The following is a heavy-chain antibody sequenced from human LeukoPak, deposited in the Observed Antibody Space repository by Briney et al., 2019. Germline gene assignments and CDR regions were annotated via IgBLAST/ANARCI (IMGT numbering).Heavy chain of an antibody. CDR1: GFTFSSYA. Sequence: PGGSLRLSCAASGFTFSSYAMSWVRQAPGKGLEWVSAISGSGGSTYYADSVKGRFTISRDNSKNTLYLQMNSLRAEDTAVYYRAKDGIVGALHGYYFDYWGQGTLVTVSS. CDR3: AKDGIVGALHGYYFDY. D-gene: IGHD1-26*01. V-gene: IGHV3-23*01. CDR2: ISGSGGST. J-gene: IGHJ4*02.